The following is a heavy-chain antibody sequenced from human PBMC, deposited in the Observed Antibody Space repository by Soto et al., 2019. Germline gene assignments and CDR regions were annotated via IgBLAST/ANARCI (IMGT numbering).Heavy chain of an antibody. CDR1: GGSVSGGSYY. J-gene: IGHJ6*02. CDR3: ARDFTDSSGPTLGMGV. D-gene: IGHD6-19*01. V-gene: IGHV4-31*03. CDR2: IYYSGST. Sequence: PSETLSLTCTVSGGSVSGGSYYWSWIRQPPGKGLEWIGYIYYSGSTYYNPSLKSRVTISVDTSKNQFSLKLSSVTAADTAVYYCARDFTDSSGPTLGMGVWGQGTTVTVSS.